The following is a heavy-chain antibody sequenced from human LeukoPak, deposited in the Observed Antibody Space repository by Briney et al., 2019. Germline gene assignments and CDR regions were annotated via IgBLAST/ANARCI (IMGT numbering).Heavy chain of an antibody. CDR3: ATYTNRLHY. CDR2: IHYTGGT. D-gene: IGHD2-8*01. V-gene: IGHV4-59*01. J-gene: IGHJ4*02. CDR1: SGSISYFY. Sequence: PSETLSLTCTVSSGSISYFYWNWIRQPPGKGLEWIGYIHYTGGTNYNPSLKSRVTISVDTSKSQFSLKLSSVTAADTAVYYCATYTNRLHYWGQGTLVTVSS.